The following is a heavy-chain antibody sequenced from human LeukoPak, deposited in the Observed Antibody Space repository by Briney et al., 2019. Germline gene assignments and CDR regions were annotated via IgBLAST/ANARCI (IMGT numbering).Heavy chain of an antibody. D-gene: IGHD1-26*01. CDR2: IKGKTDGGTT. Sequence: KSGGSLRLSCAASGFTFTNAWMSWVRQAPGKGLEWVGRIKGKTDGGTTDYAAPVKGRFTISRDDSKNTLYLQMNSLKTEDTAVYYCQELLLFNYWGQGTLVTVSS. J-gene: IGHJ4*02. CDR1: GFTFTNAW. CDR3: QELLLFNY. V-gene: IGHV3-15*01.